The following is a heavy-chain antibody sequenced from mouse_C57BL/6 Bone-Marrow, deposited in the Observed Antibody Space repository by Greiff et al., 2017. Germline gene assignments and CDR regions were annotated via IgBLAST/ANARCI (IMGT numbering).Heavy chain of an antibody. V-gene: IGHV1-53*01. D-gene: IGHD2-4*01. CDR1: GYTFTSYW. CDR2: INPSNGGT. J-gene: IGHJ3*01. Sequence: QVQLKESGTELVKPGASVKLSCKASGYTFTSYWMHWVKQRPGQGLEWIGNINPSNGGTNYNEKFKSKATLTVDKSSSTAYMQLSSLTSEDSAVYYCARDYDYDVGFAYWGQGTLVTVSA. CDR3: ARDYDYDVGFAY.